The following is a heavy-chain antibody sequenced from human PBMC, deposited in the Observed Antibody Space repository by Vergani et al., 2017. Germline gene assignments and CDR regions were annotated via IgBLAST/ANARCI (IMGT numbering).Heavy chain of an antibody. CDR1: GFTFSSYG. Sequence: QVQLVESGGGVVQPGRSLRLSCAASGFTFSSYGMHWVRQAPGKGLEWVAVVSYDGSNKYYADSVKGRFIISRDNTKKTLFLQVNSLRIEDTAVYYCAIEGRYGPVLRNNCGMDVWGQGTTVTVSS. CDR3: AIEGRYGPVLRNNCGMDV. V-gene: IGHV3-30*03. J-gene: IGHJ6*02. D-gene: IGHD1/OR15-1a*01. CDR2: VSYDGSNK.